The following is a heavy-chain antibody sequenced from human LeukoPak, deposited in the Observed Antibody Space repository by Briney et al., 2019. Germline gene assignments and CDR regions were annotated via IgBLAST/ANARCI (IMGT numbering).Heavy chain of an antibody. Sequence: PSETLSLTCTVSGDSFSSVTDYWAWIRQPPGKGLEWIGSIYYSGSTYYNPSLKSRVTISVDTSKNQFSLKLSSVTAADTAVYYCARHVALSEKQVDTAMAPDYWGQGTLVTVSS. CDR3: ARHVALSEKQVDTAMAPDY. CDR2: IYYSGST. V-gene: IGHV4-39*01. CDR1: GDSFSSVTDY. D-gene: IGHD5-18*01. J-gene: IGHJ4*02.